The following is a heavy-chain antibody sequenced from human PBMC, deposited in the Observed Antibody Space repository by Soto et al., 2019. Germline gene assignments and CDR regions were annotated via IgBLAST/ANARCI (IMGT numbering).Heavy chain of an antibody. D-gene: IGHD3-16*01. V-gene: IGHV3-13*01. Sequence: GGSLRLSCAASGFTFSSYDMHWVRQATGKGLEWVSAIGTAGDTYYPGSVKGRFTISRENAKNSLYLQMNSLRAGDTAVYYCVRDVIGHYNYETIGYYFDHWGPGTLVTVSS. CDR2: IGTAGDT. CDR3: VRDVIGHYNYETIGYYFDH. J-gene: IGHJ4*02. CDR1: GFTFSSYD.